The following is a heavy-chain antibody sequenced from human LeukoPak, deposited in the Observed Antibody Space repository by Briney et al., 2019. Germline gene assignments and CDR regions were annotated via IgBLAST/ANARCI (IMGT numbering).Heavy chain of an antibody. CDR1: GGSFSGYY. D-gene: IGHD6-19*01. CDR3: ARARRSSGWYIY. CDR2: INHSGST. Sequence: SETLSLTCAIYGGSFSGYYWRWIRQPPGKGLEWIGEINHSGSTNYNPSLKSRVTISVDTSKNQFSLKLSSVTAADTAVYYCARARRSSGWYIYWGQGTLVTVSS. J-gene: IGHJ4*02. V-gene: IGHV4-34*01.